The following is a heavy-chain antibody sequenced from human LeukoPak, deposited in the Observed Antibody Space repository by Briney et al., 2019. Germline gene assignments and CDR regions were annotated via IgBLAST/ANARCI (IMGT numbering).Heavy chain of an antibody. CDR2: IYHSGST. Sequence: PSETLSLTCTVSGYSISSGYYWGWIRQPPGKGLEWIGSIYHSGSTYYNPSLKSRLTLSLDASKNQFSLRLTSVTVADTAVYYCARDLEYCSTTSCFTWGQGTLVTVSS. J-gene: IGHJ5*02. CDR1: GYSISSGYY. CDR3: ARDLEYCSTTSCFT. V-gene: IGHV4-38-2*02. D-gene: IGHD2-2*01.